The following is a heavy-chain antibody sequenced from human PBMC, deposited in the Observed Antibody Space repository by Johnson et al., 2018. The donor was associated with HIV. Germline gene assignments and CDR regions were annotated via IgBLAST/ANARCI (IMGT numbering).Heavy chain of an antibody. Sequence: EVQLVESGGGVVQPGGSLRLSCAASGFTFSSYGMHWVRQAPGKGLEWVSNIKEDGSDKYYVDSVKGRFTISRDNFQNSLSLQMNSLRPEDTAIYYCAKDDNLGVWYSDAFDVWGQGTVVTVSS. CDR2: IKEDGSDK. CDR1: GFTFSSYG. CDR3: AKDDNLGVWYSDAFDV. D-gene: IGHD6-19*01. V-gene: IGHV3-7*01. J-gene: IGHJ3*01.